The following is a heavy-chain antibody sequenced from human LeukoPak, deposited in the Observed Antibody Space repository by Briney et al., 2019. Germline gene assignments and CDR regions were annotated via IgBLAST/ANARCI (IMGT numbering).Heavy chain of an antibody. Sequence: PSETLSLTCAVYGGSFNDYFWGWIRQPPGKGLEWIGEIDHIGNTNYNPSLKTRVTISVDTPKNQFSLKVSSVTAADTAVYYCARGGLRVYYYTDVWGKGTTVTVSS. J-gene: IGHJ6*03. D-gene: IGHD4-17*01. CDR2: IDHIGNT. V-gene: IGHV4-34*01. CDR3: ARGGLRVYYYTDV. CDR1: GGSFNDYF.